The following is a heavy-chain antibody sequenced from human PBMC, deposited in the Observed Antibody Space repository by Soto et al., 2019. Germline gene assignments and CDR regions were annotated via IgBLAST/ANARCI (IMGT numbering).Heavy chain of an antibody. CDR3: AHKLDTVDWFDP. D-gene: IGHD5-18*01. Sequence: QITLKESGPTLVKSTQTLTLTCTFSGFSLSNTGVGVVWIRQPPGKALEWVALIYWNDDKRYSPSPKSRLSIAKETSKNQVVLTMTNVDPGDTATYFCAHKLDTVDWFDPWGQGTLVTVSS. J-gene: IGHJ5*02. CDR1: GFSLSNTGVG. V-gene: IGHV2-5*01. CDR2: IYWNDDK.